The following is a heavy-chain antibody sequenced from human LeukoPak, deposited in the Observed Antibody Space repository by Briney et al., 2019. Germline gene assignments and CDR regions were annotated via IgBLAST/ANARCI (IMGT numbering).Heavy chain of an antibody. CDR1: GFTFSSYS. V-gene: IGHV3-48*01. CDR3: AKETYYYGSGSYYTDY. CDR2: ISSFSSTI. D-gene: IGHD3-10*01. J-gene: IGHJ4*02. Sequence: GGSLRLSCAASGFTFSSYSMNWVRQAPGKGLEWVSYISSFSSTIYYADSVKGRFTISRDNSKNTLYLQMNSLRAEDTAVYYCAKETYYYGSGSYYTDYWGQGTLVTVSS.